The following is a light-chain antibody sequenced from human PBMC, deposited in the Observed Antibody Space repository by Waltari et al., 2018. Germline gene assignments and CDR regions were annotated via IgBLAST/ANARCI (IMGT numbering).Light chain of an antibody. V-gene: IGLV1-44*01. Sequence: QSVLTQPPSASGTPGQRVTISCSGSSSNIGSNSVTWYQQLPGTAPKILIYRNNERASGVPDRFSGSKSGTSASLAISGLQSEDEADYYCASWDDSLNGFYVFGTGTNVAVL. J-gene: IGLJ1*01. CDR2: RNN. CDR1: SSNIGSNS. CDR3: ASWDDSLNGFYV.